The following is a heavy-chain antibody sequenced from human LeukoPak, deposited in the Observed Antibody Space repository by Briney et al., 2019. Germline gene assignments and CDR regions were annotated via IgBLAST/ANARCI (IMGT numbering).Heavy chain of an antibody. CDR1: GFTFSSYW. D-gene: IGHD2-2*02. Sequence: GGSLRLSCTASGFTFSSYWMHWVRQAPGKGLVWVSRINSDGSSTSYADSVKGRFTISRDNAKNTLFLQMNSLRAEDTAVYYCARAHIVVVPAAIRPLDYWGQGTLVTVSS. V-gene: IGHV3-74*01. CDR2: INSDGSST. CDR3: ARAHIVVVPAAIRPLDY. J-gene: IGHJ4*02.